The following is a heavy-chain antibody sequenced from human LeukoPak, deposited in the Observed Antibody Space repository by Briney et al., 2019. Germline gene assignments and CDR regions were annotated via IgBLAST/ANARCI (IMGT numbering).Heavy chain of an antibody. Sequence: SGTLSLTCAVSGSSISSSNWWSWVRQPPGKGLEWIGEIYHSGSTNYNPSLKSRVTISVDKSKNQFSLKLSSVTAADTAVYYCARDNLGYCSSTSCYTNWFDPWGQGTLVTVSS. D-gene: IGHD2-2*02. J-gene: IGHJ5*02. V-gene: IGHV4-4*02. CDR2: IYHSGST. CDR3: ARDNLGYCSSTSCYTNWFDP. CDR1: GSSISSSNW.